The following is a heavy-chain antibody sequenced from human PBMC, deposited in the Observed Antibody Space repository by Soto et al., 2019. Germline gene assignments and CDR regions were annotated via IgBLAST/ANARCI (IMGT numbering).Heavy chain of an antibody. D-gene: IGHD3-10*01. Sequence: SETLSLTCAVSGGSISSGGYSWSWIRQPPGKGLEWIGYIYYSGSTNYNPSLKSRVTISVDTSKNQFSLKLSSVTAADTAVYYCARVGYDYDSGSPDYWGRGTLVTVSS. CDR2: IYYSGST. J-gene: IGHJ4*02. CDR1: GGSISSGGYS. CDR3: ARVGYDYDSGSPDY. V-gene: IGHV4-61*08.